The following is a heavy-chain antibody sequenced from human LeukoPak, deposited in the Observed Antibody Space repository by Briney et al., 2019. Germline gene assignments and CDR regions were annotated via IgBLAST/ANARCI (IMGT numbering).Heavy chain of an antibody. CDR3: ARDLGYCSGGSCSTRYYYYDGMDV. D-gene: IGHD2-15*01. V-gene: IGHV4-4*07. J-gene: IGHJ6*02. Sequence: SETLSLTCTVSGGSISSYYWSWIRQPAGKGLEWIGRIYTSGSTNYNPSLKSRVTMSVDTSKNQFSLKLSSVTAADTAVYYCARDLGYCSGGSCSTRYYYYDGMDVWGQGTTVTVSS. CDR2: IYTSGST. CDR1: GGSISSYY.